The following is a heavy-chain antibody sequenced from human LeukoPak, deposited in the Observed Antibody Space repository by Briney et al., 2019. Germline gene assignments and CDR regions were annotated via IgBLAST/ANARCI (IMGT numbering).Heavy chain of an antibody. CDR1: GGSVSSYY. CDR2: IYHSGSA. V-gene: IGHV4-59*02. CDR3: ARGHSNYLYLEHFDY. D-gene: IGHD4-4*01. J-gene: IGHJ4*02. Sequence: SETPSLTCSVSGGSVSSYYWSWIRQPPGRGLECLGYIYHSGSARINPSLKGRATMSIDTSKNQFSLNLNSVTAADTAVYYCARGHSNYLYLEHFDYWSQGTLVTVSS.